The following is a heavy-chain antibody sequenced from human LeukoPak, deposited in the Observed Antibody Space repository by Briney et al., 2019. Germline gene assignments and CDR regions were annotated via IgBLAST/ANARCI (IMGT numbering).Heavy chain of an antibody. CDR2: ISAYNGNT. CDR3: ARVRKQNYYDSSGYADY. J-gene: IGHJ4*02. CDR1: GYTFTSYG. V-gene: IGHV1-18*01. Sequence: GASVKVSCKASGYTFTSYGISWVRQAPGQGLEWMGWISAYNGNTNYAQKLQGRVTMTTDTSTSTAYMELRSLRSDDTAVYYCARVRKQNYYDSSGYADYWGQGTLVTVSS. D-gene: IGHD3-22*01.